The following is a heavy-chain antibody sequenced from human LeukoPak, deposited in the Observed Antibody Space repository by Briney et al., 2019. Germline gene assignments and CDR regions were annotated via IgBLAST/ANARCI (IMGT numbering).Heavy chain of an antibody. CDR1: GYTFTSYY. CDR3: ARGLIPRWGSNSNYFDY. CDR2: ISAYNGNT. Sequence: ASVKVSCKASGYTFTSYYMHWVRQAPGQGLEWMGWISAYNGNTNYAQKLQGRVTMTTDTSTSTAYMELRSLRSDDTAVYYCARGLIPRWGSNSNYFDYWGQGTLVTVSS. V-gene: IGHV1-18*04. J-gene: IGHJ4*02. D-gene: IGHD4-23*01.